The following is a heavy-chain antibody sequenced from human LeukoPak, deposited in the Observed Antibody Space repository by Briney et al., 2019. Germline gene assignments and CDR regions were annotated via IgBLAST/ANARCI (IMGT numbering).Heavy chain of an antibody. CDR3: ARRRMINDWFDP. CDR2: IYYSGST. J-gene: IGHJ5*02. CDR1: GGSIISGSHY. D-gene: IGHD3-16*01. Sequence: SETLSLTCIVSGGSIISGSHYCDWIRQPPGKGLEWIGSIYYSGSTHYSPSLKSRVTISVDTSKNQFSLKLRSVTAADTAVYYCARRRMINDWFDPWGQGTLVTVST. V-gene: IGHV4-39*01.